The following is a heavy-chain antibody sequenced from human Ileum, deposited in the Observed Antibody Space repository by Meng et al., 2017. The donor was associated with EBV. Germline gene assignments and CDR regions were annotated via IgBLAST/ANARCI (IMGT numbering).Heavy chain of an antibody. CDR2: TSHSGST. CDR3: ASSDYYRSDY. Sequence: QRSAHGLCPPSRTLALTGAVFGGSIGRRDWGSGAPQPPGKGLEWIGETSHSGSTNYSPSLKSRVTISLDKSKNQLSLKLNSVTAADTAVYYCASSDYYRSDYWGQGTLVTVSS. V-gene: IGHV4-4*02. J-gene: IGHJ4*02. D-gene: IGHD3-22*01. CDR1: GGSIGRRDW.